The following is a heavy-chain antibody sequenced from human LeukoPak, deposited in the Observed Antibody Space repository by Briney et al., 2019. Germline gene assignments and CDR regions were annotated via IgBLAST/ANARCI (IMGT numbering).Heavy chain of an antibody. CDR3: TTVVVPAASRYYYYYYGMDV. V-gene: IGHV3-15*01. CDR1: GFTFSNAW. CDR2: IKSKTDGGTT. D-gene: IGHD2-2*01. Sequence: GGSLRLSCAASGFTFSNAWMSWVRQAPGKGLEWVGRIKSKTDGGTTDYAAPVKGRFTISRDDSKNTLYLQMNSLETEDTAVYYCTTVVVPAASRYYYYYYGMDVWGQGTTVTVSS. J-gene: IGHJ6*02.